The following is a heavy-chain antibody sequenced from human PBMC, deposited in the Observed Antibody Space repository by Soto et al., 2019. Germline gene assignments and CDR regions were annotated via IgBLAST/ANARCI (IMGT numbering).Heavy chain of an antibody. CDR3: ARRTVNIRTFYSGLTTHCFDY. V-gene: IGHV4-39*01. CDR2: IYYSGST. D-gene: IGHD4-17*01. Sequence: QLQLHESGPGLVKPSETLSLPCAVSGDSMSSSDYYWGWIRQPPGKGLEWIGRIYYSGSTYYNPSPQSRVAISVDTSKNQFSLKLKSVTAADTAIYYCARRTVNIRTFYSGLTTHCFDYWGQGAPGTVSS. CDR1: GDSMSSSDYY. J-gene: IGHJ4*02.